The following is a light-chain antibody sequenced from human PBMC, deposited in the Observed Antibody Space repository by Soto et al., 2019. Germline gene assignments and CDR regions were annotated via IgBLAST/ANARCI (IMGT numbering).Light chain of an antibody. J-gene: IGKJ1*01. V-gene: IGKV1-5*01. CDR3: QQYNSYWS. CDR2: DAS. Sequence: TCRASQTISSWLAWYQQKPGKAPKLLIYDASSLESGVHSRFSVSGSGTEFTLPISSIQADELATDYCQQYNSYWSFGPRAEVEIK. CDR1: QTISSW.